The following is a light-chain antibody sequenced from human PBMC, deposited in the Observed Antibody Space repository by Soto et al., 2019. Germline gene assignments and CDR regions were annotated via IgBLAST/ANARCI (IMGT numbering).Light chain of an antibody. J-gene: IGKJ4*01. CDR2: VAS. V-gene: IGKV1-9*01. CDR3: QQLDSYPLT. Sequence: DIQLTQSPSFLSASVGDRVTLTCRASQDISTYLAWYQQKPGKAPNLLIYVASTLQDGVPSRFSGTGSGTDFTLTITNLQPADFATYYCQQLDSYPLTFGGGTEVEIK. CDR1: QDISTY.